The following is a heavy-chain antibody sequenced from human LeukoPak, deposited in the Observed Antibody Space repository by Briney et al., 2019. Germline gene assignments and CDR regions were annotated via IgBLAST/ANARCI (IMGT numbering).Heavy chain of an antibody. CDR3: ARDFGGIVHNYFDS. J-gene: IGHJ5*01. CDR2: ISDIGSYI. CDR1: NFTFSHYA. V-gene: IGHV3-21*04. Sequence: GGSLRLSCEASNFTFSHYAMNWVRQTPGKGLEWVASISDIGSYIYYADSVKGRFTISRDNAKDSLYLQMNSLRAEDTAVYFCARDFGGIVHNYFDSWGQGTLVSVSS. D-gene: IGHD3-3*01.